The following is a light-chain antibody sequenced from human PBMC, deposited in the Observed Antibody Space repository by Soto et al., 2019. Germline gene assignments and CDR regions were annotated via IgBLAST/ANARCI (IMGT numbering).Light chain of an antibody. CDR3: QHYNTYPWT. J-gene: IGKJ1*01. CDR1: QSISSW. Sequence: DIQMTQSPSTLSGSVGDRVTMPWRASQSISSWLAWYQQTKGKAPNILIHKASHLESGVPSRFRGSGSGTECTLTISRLQPGDFETYYCQHYNTYPWTFGQGTKVDIK. CDR2: KAS. V-gene: IGKV1-5*03.